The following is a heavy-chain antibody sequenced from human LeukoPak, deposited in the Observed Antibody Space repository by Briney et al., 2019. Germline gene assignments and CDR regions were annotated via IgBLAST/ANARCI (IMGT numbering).Heavy chain of an antibody. J-gene: IGHJ4*02. CDR1: GYTFTTYD. CDR3: ARAYTAIVLDY. CDR2: MNPNSGNT. D-gene: IGHD5-18*01. Sequence: ASVKVSCKASGYTFTTYDINWVRQATGQGLEWMGWMNPNSGNTGYALKFQGRVTMTRDTSISTAYMELSSLTSEDTAVYYCARAYTAIVLDYWGQGALVTVSS. V-gene: IGHV1-8*01.